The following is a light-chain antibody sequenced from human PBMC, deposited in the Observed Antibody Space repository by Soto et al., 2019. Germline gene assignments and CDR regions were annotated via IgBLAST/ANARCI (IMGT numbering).Light chain of an antibody. CDR1: PSDVAGSNS. Sequence: QSALTQPPSASGSPGQSVTISCTGTPSDVAGSNSVSWYQQHPGKAPNLMIYDVNKRPSGVPDRFSGSKSGNTASLTVSGLQAADEAYYFCSSYAPSDVVFGGGTKLTVL. J-gene: IGLJ2*01. V-gene: IGLV2-8*01. CDR2: DVN. CDR3: SSYAPSDVV.